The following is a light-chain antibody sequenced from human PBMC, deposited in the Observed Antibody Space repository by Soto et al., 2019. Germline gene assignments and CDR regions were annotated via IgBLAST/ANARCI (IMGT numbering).Light chain of an antibody. CDR3: QQYNNWPIT. J-gene: IGKJ5*01. CDR1: QNINTI. CDR2: GAS. Sequence: ELVLTQSPATLSVSPGDGATVSCRASQNINTILAWYQQKPGQAPRLLIYGASTRATGIPARFSGSGSGTEFTLTISSLQSEDFAVYYCQQYNNWPITFGQGTRLEIK. V-gene: IGKV3-15*01.